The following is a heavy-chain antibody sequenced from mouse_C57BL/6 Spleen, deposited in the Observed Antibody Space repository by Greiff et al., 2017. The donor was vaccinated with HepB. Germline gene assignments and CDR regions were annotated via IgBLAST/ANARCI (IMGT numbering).Heavy chain of an antibody. Sequence: EVKLVESGGDLVQPGGSLSLSCAASGFTFTDYYMSWVRQPPGKALEWLGFIRNKANGYTTEYSASVKGRFTISRDNSQSILYLQMNALRAEDSATYYCARYTGTFDYWGQGTTLTVSS. CDR1: GFTFTDYY. CDR2: IRNKANGYTT. V-gene: IGHV7-3*01. D-gene: IGHD4-1*01. CDR3: ARYTGTFDY. J-gene: IGHJ2*01.